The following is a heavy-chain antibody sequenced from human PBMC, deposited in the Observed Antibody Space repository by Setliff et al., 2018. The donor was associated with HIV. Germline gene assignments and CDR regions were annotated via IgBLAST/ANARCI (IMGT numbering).Heavy chain of an antibody. CDR1: GGSISGYY. CDR2: IYYSGST. D-gene: IGHD6-25*01. J-gene: IGHJ4*02. Sequence: SETLSLTCTVSGGSISGYYWSWIRQPPGKGLEWIGYIYYSGSTNYNPSLRSRVTISVDTSKNLFSLKLSSVTAADTAVYYCARGYGAAGGGYWGQGALVTVSS. V-gene: IGHV4-59*08. CDR3: ARGYGAAGGGY.